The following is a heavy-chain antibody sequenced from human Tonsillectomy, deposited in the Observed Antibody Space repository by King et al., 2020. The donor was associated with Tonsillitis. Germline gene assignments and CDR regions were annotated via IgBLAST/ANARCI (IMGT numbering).Heavy chain of an antibody. CDR3: TKGMSGSSMVLHYYYYGMDV. CDR2: ITWNSGSI. D-gene: IGHD3-10*01. V-gene: IGHV3-9*01. CDR1: GFTFDDYA. Sequence: EVQLVESGGGLVQPGRSLRLSCAASGFTFDDYAMHWVRQAPGKGLEWVSGITWNSGSIAYADSVKGRFTISRDNAKNSLYLQMNSLRAEDTALYYCTKGMSGSSMVLHYYYYGMDVWGQGTTVTVSS. J-gene: IGHJ6*02.